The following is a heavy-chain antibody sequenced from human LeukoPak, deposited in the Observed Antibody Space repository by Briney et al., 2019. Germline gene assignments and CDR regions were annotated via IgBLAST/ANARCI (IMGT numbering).Heavy chain of an antibody. CDR1: GGSISSYY. Sequence: SETLSLTCTVSGGSISSYYWSWIRQPPGKGLEWIGYIYYSGSTNYNPSLKSRVTISVDTSKNQFSLKLSSVTAADTAVYYCARDTGGYVAFDIWGQGTMVTVSS. CDR2: IYYSGST. V-gene: IGHV4-59*01. CDR3: ARDTGGYVAFDI. J-gene: IGHJ3*02. D-gene: IGHD1-26*01.